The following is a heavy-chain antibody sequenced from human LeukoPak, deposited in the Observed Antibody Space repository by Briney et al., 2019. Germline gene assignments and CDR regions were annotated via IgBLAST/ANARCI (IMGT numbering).Heavy chain of an antibody. V-gene: IGHV4-34*01. D-gene: IGHD3-3*01. CDR3: ARVHYVFWSGYYRYYYYGMDV. CDR1: GRSFSGYY. J-gene: IGHJ6*02. CDR2: INHSGST. Sequence: SDPLTLTCAVYGRSFSGYYWRWIRQPPGRGLEWIGEINHSGSTNYNPSLKSRVTISVDTSKNQFSLELSSVTAADTAVYDCARVHYVFWSGYYRYYYYGMDVWGQGTTVTASS.